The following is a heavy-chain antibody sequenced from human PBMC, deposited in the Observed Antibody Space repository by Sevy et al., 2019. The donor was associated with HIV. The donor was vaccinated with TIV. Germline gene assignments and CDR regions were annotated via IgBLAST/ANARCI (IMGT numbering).Heavy chain of an antibody. CDR1: GFTFSNAW. V-gene: IGHV3-15*01. D-gene: IGHD6-13*01. Sequence: GGSLRLSCAASGFTFSNAWMSWVRQAPGKGLEWVGRIKGKIYDGTIDYAAPVKGRFSISRDDSKNTLYLQRNSLKTEDTAEYYCTTASWSQEDYYNYWGQGTLVTVSS. J-gene: IGHJ4*02. CDR2: IKGKIYDGTI. CDR3: TTASWSQEDYYNY.